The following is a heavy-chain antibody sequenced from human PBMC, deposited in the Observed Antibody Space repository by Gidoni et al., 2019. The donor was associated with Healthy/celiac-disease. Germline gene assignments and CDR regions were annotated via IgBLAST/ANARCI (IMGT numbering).Heavy chain of an antibody. CDR1: GGTFSSYA. D-gene: IGHD6-13*01. CDR2: IIPIFGTA. J-gene: IGHJ5*02. V-gene: IGHV1-69*01. Sequence: QVQLVQSGAEVKKPGSSVKVSCKASGGTFSSYAISWVRHAPGQGLEWMGGIIPIFGTANYAQNFQGRVTITADESTSTAYMELSSLRSEDTAVYYWARDRGRAAAGTNWFDPWGQGTLVTVSS. CDR3: ARDRGRAAAGTNWFDP.